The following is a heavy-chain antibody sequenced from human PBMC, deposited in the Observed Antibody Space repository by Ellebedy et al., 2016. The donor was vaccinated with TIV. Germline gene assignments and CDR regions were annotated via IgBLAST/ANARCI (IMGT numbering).Heavy chain of an antibody. CDR2: ISSSSSYT. Sequence: GESLKISCAASGFTFSDYYMSWIRQAPGKGLEWVSYISSSSSYTNYADSVKGRFTISRDNAKNSLYLQMNSLRAEDTAVYYCARVAVTTVDYWGQGTLVTVSS. J-gene: IGHJ4*02. D-gene: IGHD4-17*01. CDR1: GFTFSDYY. CDR3: ARVAVTTVDY. V-gene: IGHV3-11*06.